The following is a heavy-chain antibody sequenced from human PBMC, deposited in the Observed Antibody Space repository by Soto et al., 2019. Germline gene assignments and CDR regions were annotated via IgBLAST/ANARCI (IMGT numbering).Heavy chain of an antibody. J-gene: IGHJ4*02. Sequence: EVQLLESGGGLVQPGGSLRLSCAASGFTFSSYAMSWARQAPGEGLEWVSAISGSGGSTYYADSVKGRFTISRDNSKNTLYLQMNSLRAEDTAVYYCANEAYCSSTSCYTFFDYWGQGTLVTVSS. D-gene: IGHD2-2*02. CDR2: ISGSGGST. V-gene: IGHV3-23*01. CDR1: GFTFSSYA. CDR3: ANEAYCSSTSCYTFFDY.